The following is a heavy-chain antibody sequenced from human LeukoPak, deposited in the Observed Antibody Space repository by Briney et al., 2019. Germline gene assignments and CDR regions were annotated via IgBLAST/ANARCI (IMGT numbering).Heavy chain of an antibody. D-gene: IGHD3/OR15-3a*01. Sequence: PSETLSLTCTVSGGSISSYYWSWLRQPPGKGLEWIGYTYYSGSTNYNPSLKSRVTISVDTSKNQFSLKLSSVTAADTAVYYCARATDWVFDYWGQGTLVTVSS. V-gene: IGHV4-59*01. CDR1: GGSISSYY. CDR2: TYYSGST. CDR3: ARATDWVFDY. J-gene: IGHJ4*02.